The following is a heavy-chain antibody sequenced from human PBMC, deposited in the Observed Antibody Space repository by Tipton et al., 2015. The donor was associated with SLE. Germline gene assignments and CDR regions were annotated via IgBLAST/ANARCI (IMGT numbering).Heavy chain of an antibody. V-gene: IGHV4-61*08. D-gene: IGHD3-16*02. CDR2: IYYSGST. J-gene: IGHJ4*02. CDR1: GGSISSGDYY. CDR3: ARDSYYRVRRWFDY. Sequence: TLSLTCTVSGGSISSGDYYWSWIRQPPGKGLEWIGYIYYSGSTNYNPSLKSRVTISVDTSKNQFSLKLSSVTAADTAVYYCARDSYYRVRRWFDYWGQGNRVTLST.